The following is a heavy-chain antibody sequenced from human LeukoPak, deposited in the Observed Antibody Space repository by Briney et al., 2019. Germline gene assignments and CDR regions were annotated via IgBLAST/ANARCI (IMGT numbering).Heavy chain of an antibody. CDR1: GFTFSSYG. CDR2: IWYDGSNK. V-gene: IGHV3-33*01. CDR3: ARVDSSGQTTYDAFDI. J-gene: IGHJ3*02. D-gene: IGHD3-22*01. Sequence: PGGSLRLSCAASGFTFSSYGMHWVRQAPGKGLEWVAVIWYDGSNKYYADSVKGRFTISRDNSKNTLYLQMNSLRAEDTAVYYCARVDSSGQTTYDAFDIWGQGTMVTVSS.